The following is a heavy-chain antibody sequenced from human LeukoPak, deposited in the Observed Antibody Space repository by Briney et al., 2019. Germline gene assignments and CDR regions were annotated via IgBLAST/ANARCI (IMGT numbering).Heavy chain of an antibody. CDR1: GFSLSDNF. V-gene: IGHV3-11*01. CDR2: INSGGDTI. CDR3: ARGGYGWTFKQ. D-gene: IGHD5-18*01. Sequence: PGGSLRLSCTASGFSLSDNFMGWIRQAPGKGLEWVSYINSGGDTIHYLDAVKGRFSISRDNSKRSLYLQMSRLKVDDTAVYYCARGGYGWTFKQWGQGTLLSVSS. J-gene: IGHJ4*02.